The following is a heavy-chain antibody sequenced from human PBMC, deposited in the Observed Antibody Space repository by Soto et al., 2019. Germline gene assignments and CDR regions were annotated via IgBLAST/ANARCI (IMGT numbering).Heavy chain of an antibody. V-gene: IGHV3-30-3*01. CDR2: ISYDGSNK. CDR1: GFTFSSYA. Sequence: GLSCAASGFTFSSYAMHWVRQAPGKGLEWVAVISYDGSNKYYADSVKGRFTISRDNSKNTLYLQMNSLRAEDTAVYYCARDPRSGYYFRPDYYYYYYGMDVWGQGTTVTVSS. D-gene: IGHD3-3*01. J-gene: IGHJ6*02. CDR3: ARDPRSGYYFRPDYYYYYYGMDV.